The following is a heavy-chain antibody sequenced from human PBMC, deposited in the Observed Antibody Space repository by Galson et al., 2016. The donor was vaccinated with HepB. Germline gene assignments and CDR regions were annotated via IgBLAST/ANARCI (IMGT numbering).Heavy chain of an antibody. Sequence: SLRLSCAASGFTFSDYAMSWVRQAPGKGLEWVSRISGSGGSTSYADSVKGRFTISRDNSKNTLYLQMTSLRAEDTAIYYCAKEERDVSFLEVLCHFDYWGQGDLVTVSS. CDR2: ISGSGGST. D-gene: IGHD3-3*02. V-gene: IGHV3-23*01. CDR1: GFTFSDYA. CDR3: AKEERDVSFLEVLCHFDY. J-gene: IGHJ4*02.